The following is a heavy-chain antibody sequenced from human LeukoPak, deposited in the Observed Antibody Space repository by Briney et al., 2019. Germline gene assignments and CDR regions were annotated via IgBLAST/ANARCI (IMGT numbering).Heavy chain of an antibody. CDR3: ARVLHKRNYDSSDYYGS. CDR2: ISSSSSTI. Sequence: GGSLRLSCAASGFTFSSYSMNWVRQAPGKGLEWISYISSSSSTIYYADSVKGRFTISRDNAKNSLYLQLNSLRAEDTAVYYCARVLHKRNYDSSDYYGSWGQRTLVTVSS. V-gene: IGHV3-48*01. J-gene: IGHJ5*02. D-gene: IGHD3-22*01. CDR1: GFTFSSYS.